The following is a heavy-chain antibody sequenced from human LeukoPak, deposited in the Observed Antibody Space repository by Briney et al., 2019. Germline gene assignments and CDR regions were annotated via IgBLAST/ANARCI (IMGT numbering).Heavy chain of an antibody. V-gene: IGHV3-48*01. Sequence: GGSLSLSCAASGFTFSSYNMNWVRQAPGKGLEWVSYISTSGSTIYYADSVKGRFTISRDNSKNTLYLQMNSLRAEDTAVYYCARGRYSGSYYGYFDYWGQGTLVTVSS. CDR1: GFTFSSYN. J-gene: IGHJ4*02. D-gene: IGHD1-26*01. CDR2: ISTSGSTI. CDR3: ARGRYSGSYYGYFDY.